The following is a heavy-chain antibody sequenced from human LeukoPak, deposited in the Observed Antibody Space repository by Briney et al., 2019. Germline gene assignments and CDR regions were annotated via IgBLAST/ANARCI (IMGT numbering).Heavy chain of an antibody. Sequence: GGSLRLSCAASGFTFSSYWMHWVRQAPGKGLVWVSRINSDGSSTSYADSVRGRFTISRDNAKNTLYLQMNTLRVEDTAVYYCTRDLMDYDVSTGLHHYYMDVWGQGTTVTVSS. CDR2: INSDGSST. D-gene: IGHD3-9*01. J-gene: IGHJ6*02. CDR1: GFTFSSYW. CDR3: TRDLMDYDVSTGLHHYYMDV. V-gene: IGHV3-74*01.